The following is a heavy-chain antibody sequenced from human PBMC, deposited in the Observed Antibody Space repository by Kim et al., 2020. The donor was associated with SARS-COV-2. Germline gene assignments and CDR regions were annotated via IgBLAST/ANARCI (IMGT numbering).Heavy chain of an antibody. Sequence: GGSLRLSCAASGFTFSSYSMHWVRQAPGKGLEWVSYISSSSSTIYYADSVKGRFTISRDNAKNSLYLQMNSLRDEDTAVYYCARDPAGYSSGWYVHRNYYYGMDVWGQGTTVTVSS. CDR3: ARDPAGYSSGWYVHRNYYYGMDV. CDR1: GFTFSSYS. CDR2: ISSSSSTI. V-gene: IGHV3-48*02. J-gene: IGHJ6*02. D-gene: IGHD6-19*01.